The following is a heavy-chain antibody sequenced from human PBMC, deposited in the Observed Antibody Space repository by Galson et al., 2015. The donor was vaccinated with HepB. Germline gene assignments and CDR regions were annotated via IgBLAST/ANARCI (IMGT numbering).Heavy chain of an antibody. CDR2: IWYDGTNK. D-gene: IGHD4-17*01. J-gene: IGHJ6*02. Sequence: SLRLSCAASGFTFSTYGMHWVRQAPGKGLEWVAVIWYDGTNKYYADSVKGRFTISRDNSKNTLYLQMNSLRAEDTAVYYCAKGVSPFNDYGDSDYYYYYGMDVWGQGTTVTVSS. V-gene: IGHV3-33*06. CDR1: GFTFSTYG. CDR3: AKGVSPFNDYGDSDYYYYYGMDV.